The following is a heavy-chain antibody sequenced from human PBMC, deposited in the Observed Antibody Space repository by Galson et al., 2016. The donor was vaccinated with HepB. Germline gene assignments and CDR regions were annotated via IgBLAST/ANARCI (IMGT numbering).Heavy chain of an antibody. Sequence: SLRLSCAASGFTFRTYTSNWVRQAPGKGLEWVAGISFDGSNKYYADSVKGRFTISRDNSKNTLYLQMNSLRDEDTAVYYCARDDYFRLGYWGQGTLVTVSS. CDR2: ISFDGSNK. J-gene: IGHJ4*02. V-gene: IGHV3-30-3*01. D-gene: IGHD3-16*01. CDR1: GFTFRTYT. CDR3: ARDDYFRLGY.